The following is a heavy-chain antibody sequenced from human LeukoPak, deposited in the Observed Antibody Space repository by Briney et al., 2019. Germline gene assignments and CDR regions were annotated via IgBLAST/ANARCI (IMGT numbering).Heavy chain of an antibody. J-gene: IGHJ6*03. CDR3: AKVRLSNYYYYMDV. D-gene: IGHD3-22*01. Sequence: QSGGTLRLSCAASGYTFSSYAMSWVRQAPGKGLEWVSAISGSGGSTYYADSVKGRFTISRDNSKNTLYLQMNSLRAEDTAVYYCAKVRLSNYYYYMDVWGKGTTVTVSS. CDR2: ISGSGGST. V-gene: IGHV3-23*01. CDR1: GYTFSSYA.